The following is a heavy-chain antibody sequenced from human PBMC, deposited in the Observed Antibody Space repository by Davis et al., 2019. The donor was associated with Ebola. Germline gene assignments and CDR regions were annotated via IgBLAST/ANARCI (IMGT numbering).Heavy chain of an antibody. Sequence: GESLKISCAASGFTFSSYAMHWVRQAPGKGLEWVAVISYDGSNKYYADSVKGRFTISRDNSKNTLYLQMNSLRAEDTAVYYCARRSTTYGMDVWGQGTTVTVSS. CDR2: ISYDGSNK. V-gene: IGHV3-30-3*01. CDR3: ARRSTTYGMDV. CDR1: GFTFSSYA. J-gene: IGHJ6*02. D-gene: IGHD2-2*01.